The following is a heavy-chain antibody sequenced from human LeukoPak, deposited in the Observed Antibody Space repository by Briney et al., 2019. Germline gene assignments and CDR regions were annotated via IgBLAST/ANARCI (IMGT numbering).Heavy chain of an antibody. CDR3: ATLRTGDLDY. D-gene: IGHD7-27*01. Sequence: GASVKVSCKASGYTLTGYYMHWARQAPGQGLEWMGWINPNSGDTNYAQRFQGRVTMTRDTSITTAYMELSRLRSDDTAVYYCATLRTGDLDYWGQGTLVTVSS. CDR1: GYTLTGYY. V-gene: IGHV1-2*02. CDR2: INPNSGDT. J-gene: IGHJ4*02.